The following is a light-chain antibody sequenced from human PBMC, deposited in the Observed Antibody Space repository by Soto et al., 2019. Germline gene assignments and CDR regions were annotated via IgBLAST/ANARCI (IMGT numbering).Light chain of an antibody. V-gene: IGKV1-5*01. J-gene: IGKJ3*01. CDR1: QSISSW. Sequence: DIQMTQSPSTLSASVGDRVTITCRASQSISSWLAGYQQKPGKAPKLLIYDASSLESGVPSRFRGRGSGTEFTLTISSRQPDDFATYYCQQYNSYATEFPVGPGTKVDIK. CDR3: QQYNSYATEFP. CDR2: DAS.